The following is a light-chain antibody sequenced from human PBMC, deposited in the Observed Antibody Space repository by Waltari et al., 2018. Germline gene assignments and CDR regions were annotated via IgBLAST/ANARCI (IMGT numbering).Light chain of an antibody. CDR2: DVN. Sequence: QSALTQPASVSGSPGQSITLSCTGTSSAVGAYDYVSRYQQHPGKAPKLLIYDVNNRPSGVSHRFSGSKSGNTASLTISGLQAEDEANYFCSAYTKSTTRYWVFGGGTKVTVL. CDR3: SAYTKSTTRYWV. CDR1: SSAVGAYDY. J-gene: IGLJ3*02. V-gene: IGLV2-14*03.